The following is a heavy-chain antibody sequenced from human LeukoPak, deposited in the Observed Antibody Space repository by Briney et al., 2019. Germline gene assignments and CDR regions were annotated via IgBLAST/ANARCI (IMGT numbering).Heavy chain of an antibody. CDR2: ISYDGSNK. V-gene: IGHV3-30-3*01. D-gene: IGHD3-10*01. Sequence: GGSLRLSCAASGFTFSSYAMHWVRQAPGKGLEWVAVISYDGSNKYYADSVKGRFTISRDNSKNTLYPQMNSLRAEDTAVYYCARSLDYYGSGSYYTTPTYYFDYWGQGTLVTVSS. CDR3: ARSLDYYGSGSYYTTPTYYFDY. J-gene: IGHJ4*02. CDR1: GFTFSSYA.